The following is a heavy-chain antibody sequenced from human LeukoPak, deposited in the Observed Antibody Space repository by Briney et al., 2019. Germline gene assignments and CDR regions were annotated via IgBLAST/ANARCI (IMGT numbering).Heavy chain of an antibody. J-gene: IGHJ4*02. CDR3: ARDSPRGSSLDY. Sequence: PGGSLRLSCAASGFTFSDYYMSWIRQAPGRGLEWVSYISSSGSTIYYADSVKGRFTISRDNAKNSLYLQMNSLRAEDTAVYYCARDSPRGSSLDYWGQGTLVTVSS. CDR1: GFTFSDYY. D-gene: IGHD6-6*01. CDR2: ISSSGSTI. V-gene: IGHV3-11*04.